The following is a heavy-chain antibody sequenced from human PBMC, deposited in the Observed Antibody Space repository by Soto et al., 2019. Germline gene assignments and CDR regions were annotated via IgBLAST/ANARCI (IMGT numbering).Heavy chain of an antibody. CDR2: INHSGST. Sequence: QVQLQQWGAGLLKPSETLSLTCAVYGGSFSGYYWSWIRQPPGKGLEWIGEINHSGSTNYNPSLKSRVTTSVDTSKNQLPLELSSVTAADTAVYYCARRLGGLLWFGELPRSPFDYWGQGTLVTVSS. J-gene: IGHJ4*02. CDR3: ARRLGGLLWFGELPRSPFDY. CDR1: GGSFSGYY. V-gene: IGHV4-34*01. D-gene: IGHD3-10*01.